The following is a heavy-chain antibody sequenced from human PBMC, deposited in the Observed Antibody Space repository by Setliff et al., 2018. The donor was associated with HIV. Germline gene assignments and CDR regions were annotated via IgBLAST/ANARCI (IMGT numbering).Heavy chain of an antibody. V-gene: IGHV4-39*01. Sequence: SETLSLTCTVSGGSISSSSYYWGWIRQPPGKGLEWIGSIYYSGSTYNNPSLKSRVTISVDTSKNQFSLKLSSVTAADTAVYYCARLYYLVGNCFDPWGQGTLVTVSS. CDR2: IYYSGST. CDR3: ARLYYLVGNCFDP. D-gene: IGHD2-2*01. J-gene: IGHJ5*02. CDR1: GGSISSSSYY.